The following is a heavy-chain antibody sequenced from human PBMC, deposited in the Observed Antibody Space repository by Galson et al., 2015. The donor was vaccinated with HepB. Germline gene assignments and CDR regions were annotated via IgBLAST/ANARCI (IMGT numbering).Heavy chain of an antibody. V-gene: IGHV4-59*01. Sequence: LSLTCTVSGGSITNSYWSWIRQPPGKGLEWIGYIYYSGSTNYNPSLKSRVTISVDRSKNHFSLKLSSVTAADTAVYYCARNANWFDTWGQGTLVTVSS. CDR1: GGSITNSY. CDR3: ARNANWFDT. CDR2: IYYSGST. J-gene: IGHJ5*02.